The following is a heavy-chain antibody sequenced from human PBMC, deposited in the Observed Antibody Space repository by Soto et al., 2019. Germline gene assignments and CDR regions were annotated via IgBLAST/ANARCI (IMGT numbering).Heavy chain of an antibody. V-gene: IGHV3-15*01. D-gene: IGHD1-26*01. CDR2: IKSKTDGGTT. CDR1: GFTFSNAW. Sequence: GGSLRLSCAASGFTFSNAWMSWVRQAPGKGLEWVGRIKSKTDGGTTDYAAPVKGRFTISRDDSKNTLYLQMNSLKTEDTAVYYCTTEWVGASYYFDYWGQGTLVTVSS. J-gene: IGHJ4*02. CDR3: TTEWVGASYYFDY.